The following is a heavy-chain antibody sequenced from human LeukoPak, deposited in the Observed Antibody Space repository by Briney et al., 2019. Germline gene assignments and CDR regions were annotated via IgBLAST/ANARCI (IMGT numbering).Heavy chain of an antibody. CDR2: INTNTGNP. CDR1: GYTFTSYA. CDR3: YMDV. D-gene: IGHD3-3*01. V-gene: IGHV7-4-1*01. J-gene: IGHJ6*03. Sequence: ASVKVSCKASGYTFTSYAMNWVRQAPGQGLEWMGWINTNTGNPTYAQGFTGRFVFSLDTPVSTAYYCARAYDFWSGYSYYYYMDVWGKGTTVTVSS.